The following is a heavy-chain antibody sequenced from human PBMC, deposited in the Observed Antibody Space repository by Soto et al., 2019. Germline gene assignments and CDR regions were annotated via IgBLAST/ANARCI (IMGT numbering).Heavy chain of an antibody. J-gene: IGHJ6*02. D-gene: IGHD3-16*01. CDR2: IYYSGST. CDR1: GGSISSSSYY. V-gene: IGHV4-39*01. Sequence: SENLSLTCTVSGGSISSSSYYWGRIRPPPGKGLEWIGSIYYSGSTYYNPSLKSRVTISVDTSKNQFSLKLSSVTAADTAVYYCARGLRLYYYYYYGMDVWGQGTTVTVSS. CDR3: ARGLRLYYYYYYGMDV.